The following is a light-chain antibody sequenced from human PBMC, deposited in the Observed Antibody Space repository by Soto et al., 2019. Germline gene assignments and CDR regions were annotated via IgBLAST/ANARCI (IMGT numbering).Light chain of an antibody. CDR3: TSYSSSSTFYV. J-gene: IGLJ1*01. CDR1: SSDIGVYYY. V-gene: IGLV2-14*01. CDR2: QVT. Sequence: QSALTQPASVSGSPGQSITISCTGTSSDIGVYYYVSWYQHHPGKAPKLLIYQVTNRPSGVSHRFSGSKSGNPASLTISGLQAEDEADYYCTSYSSSSTFYVFGTGTKVTVL.